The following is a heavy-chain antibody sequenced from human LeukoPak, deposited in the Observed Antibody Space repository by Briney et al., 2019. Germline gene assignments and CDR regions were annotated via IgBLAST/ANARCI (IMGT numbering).Heavy chain of an antibody. CDR3: VCSGSLGY. J-gene: IGHJ4*02. V-gene: IGHV3-48*03. D-gene: IGHD6-19*01. Sequence: GGSLRLSCAASGFTFSDYEMNWVRQAPGKGLEWLSHISISGTTIHYADSVKGRFTVSRDNAKNSVYLQMHSLRAEDTAVYYCVCSGSLGYWGQGTLVTVSS. CDR2: ISISGTTI. CDR1: GFTFSDYE.